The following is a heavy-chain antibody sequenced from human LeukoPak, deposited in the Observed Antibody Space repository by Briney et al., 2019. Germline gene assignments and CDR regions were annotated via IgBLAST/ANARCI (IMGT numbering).Heavy chain of an antibody. CDR2: IYPGYSDT. CDR3: ARHPNTGTTHPIDY. V-gene: IGHV5-51*01. Sequence: GESLKISCKGSGYSFTSYWIGWVRQTPGKGLGWMGIIYPGYSDTRYSPSFQGQVTISADKSISTAYLQWSSLKASDTAMYYCARHPNTGTTHPIDYWGQGTLVTVSS. D-gene: IGHD1-7*01. CDR1: GYSFTSYW. J-gene: IGHJ4*02.